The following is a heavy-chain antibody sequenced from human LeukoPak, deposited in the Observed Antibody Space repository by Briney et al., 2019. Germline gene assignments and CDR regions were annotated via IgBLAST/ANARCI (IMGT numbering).Heavy chain of an antibody. CDR2: MNPNSGNT. D-gene: IGHD2-21*02. J-gene: IGHJ3*02. CDR1: GYTFTSYD. V-gene: IGHV1-8*03. Sequence: ASVKVSCKASGYTFTSYDINWVRQATGQGLEWMGWMNPNSGNTGYAQKFQGRVTITRNTSISTAYMEVRSLRSDDTAVYYCARVTVEYCGGDCYPADAFDIWGQGTMVTVSS. CDR3: ARVTVEYCGGDCYPADAFDI.